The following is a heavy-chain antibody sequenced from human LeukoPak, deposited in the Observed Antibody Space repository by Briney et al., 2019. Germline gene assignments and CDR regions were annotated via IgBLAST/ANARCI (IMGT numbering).Heavy chain of an antibody. CDR2: IHPSGML. CDR3: SRGLDSRKLGY. CDR1: GASFNSDDQY. V-gene: IGHV4-31*03. Sequence: SETLSLTCTVSGASFNSDDQYWNWNRPSQGQGLEWSGSIHPSGMLYTNPSLESRVTMSRDTSKNQFSLSLNSVTAADTAVYFCSRGLDSRKLGYWGQGILVTVSS. D-gene: IGHD3-22*01. J-gene: IGHJ4*02.